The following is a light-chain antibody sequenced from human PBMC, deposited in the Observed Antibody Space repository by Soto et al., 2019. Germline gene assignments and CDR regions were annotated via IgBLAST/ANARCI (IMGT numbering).Light chain of an antibody. V-gene: IGKV3-15*01. Sequence: EIEMTQSPATLSASPGEVATLSCRASQSVSSKLAWYQQKRGQAPRLLIYGTSSRATGIPARFSGSGSETEFTLTISSLQSEDFPVYYCQQYINWPTLGGGTKVDIK. CDR1: QSVSSK. J-gene: IGKJ4*01. CDR2: GTS. CDR3: QQYINWPT.